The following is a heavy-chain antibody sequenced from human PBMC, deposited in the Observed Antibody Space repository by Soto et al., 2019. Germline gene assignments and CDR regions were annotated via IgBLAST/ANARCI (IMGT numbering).Heavy chain of an antibody. J-gene: IGHJ3*02. V-gene: IGHV6-1*01. CDR2: TYYRSKWYN. CDR1: GDSVSSNSAA. Sequence: PSQTLSLTCAISGDSVSSNSAAWNWIRQSPSRGLEWLGRTYYRSKWYNDYAVSVKSRITINPDTSKNQFSLQLNSVTPEDTAVYYCARAGSKSPIENDAFDIWGQGTMVTVSS. D-gene: IGHD6-25*01. CDR3: ARAGSKSPIENDAFDI.